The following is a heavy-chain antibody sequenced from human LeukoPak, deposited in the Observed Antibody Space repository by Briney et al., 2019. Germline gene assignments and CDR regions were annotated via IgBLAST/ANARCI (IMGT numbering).Heavy chain of an antibody. J-gene: IGHJ3*01. D-gene: IGHD5-18*01. Sequence: TGGSLRLSCAASGFTFSDYYMTWIRQAPGKGLEGVSYITRSGDTVYYADSVKGRFTISRDSAKNSVYLEMNSLRAEDTAVYFCARDRASLYGYDALDVWGQGTMVTVHS. CDR3: ARDRASLYGYDALDV. CDR1: GFTFSDYY. CDR2: ITRSGDTV. V-gene: IGHV3-11*01.